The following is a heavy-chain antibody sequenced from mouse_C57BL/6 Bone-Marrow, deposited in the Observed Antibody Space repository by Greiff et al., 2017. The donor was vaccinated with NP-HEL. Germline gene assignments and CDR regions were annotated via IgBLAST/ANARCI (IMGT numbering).Heavy chain of an antibody. CDR1: GYTFTSYW. Sequence: QVQLQQPGAELVKPGASVKLSCKASGYTFTSYWMHWVKQRPGQGLEWIGMIHPNSGSTNYNEKFKSKATLTVDKSSSTAYMQLSSLTSEVSAVYYCARSGYDGAWFAYWGQGTLVTVSA. CDR3: ARSGYDGAWFAY. D-gene: IGHD2-2*01. V-gene: IGHV1-64*01. CDR2: IHPNSGST. J-gene: IGHJ3*01.